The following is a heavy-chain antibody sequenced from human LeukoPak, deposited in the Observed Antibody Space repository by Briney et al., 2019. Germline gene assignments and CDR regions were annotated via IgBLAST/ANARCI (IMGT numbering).Heavy chain of an antibody. V-gene: IGHV3-74*01. J-gene: IGHJ4*02. Sequence: GGSLRLSCATSGFTFSRYWMHWVRQAPGEGRVWVSRINNDGSSTTYAGSVKGRFTISRDDAKNTVYLQMNSLRAEDTAVYYCAKVLGGLWPGIDYWGQGTVVTVSS. D-gene: IGHD2-15*01. CDR2: INNDGSST. CDR1: GFTFSRYW. CDR3: AKVLGGLWPGIDY.